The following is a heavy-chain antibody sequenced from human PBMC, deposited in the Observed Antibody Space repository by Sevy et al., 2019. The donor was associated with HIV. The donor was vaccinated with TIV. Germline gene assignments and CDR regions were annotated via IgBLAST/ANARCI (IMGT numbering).Heavy chain of an antibody. V-gene: IGHV3-74*03. CDR1: GFSFSIYW. Sequence: GGSLRLSCAASGFSFSIYWMHWVRQVPGKGLVWVSRINSDGNSTTYAHSVKGRFTFSRDNAKNTLFLQMNSLRVEDTAVYYCVREGVGGYSYGFDYWGQGTLVTVSS. D-gene: IGHD5-18*01. J-gene: IGHJ4*02. CDR3: VREGVGGYSYGFDY. CDR2: INSDGNST.